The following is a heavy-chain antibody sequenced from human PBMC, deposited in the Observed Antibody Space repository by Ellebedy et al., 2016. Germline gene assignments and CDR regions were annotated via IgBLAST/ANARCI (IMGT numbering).Heavy chain of an antibody. Sequence: GGSLRLSCEGSGLSFSDYWMDWVRQAPGTGLEWVANIKQDGSAKSYVDSVRGRFTISRDNAKNSVYLQMNSLRAEDTAVYYCARDFAGGGSFWGLGTLVTVSS. J-gene: IGHJ4*02. D-gene: IGHD2-15*01. CDR1: GLSFSDYW. V-gene: IGHV3-7*01. CDR3: ARDFAGGGSF. CDR2: IKQDGSAK.